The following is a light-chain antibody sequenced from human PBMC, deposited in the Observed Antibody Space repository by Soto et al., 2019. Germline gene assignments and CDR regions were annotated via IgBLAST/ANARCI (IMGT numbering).Light chain of an antibody. CDR2: GVS. J-gene: IGKJ2*01. Sequence: IVMTQSPATLSVSPGARATLSCRASQSVSSKLAWFQQKPGEAPSLLIYGVSTRATGVPVRFSGSGSGTEFTLTVNSLQSEDVAVYYCQQYNNWPHTFGQGTKVDIK. V-gene: IGKV3-15*01. CDR3: QQYNNWPHT. CDR1: QSVSSK.